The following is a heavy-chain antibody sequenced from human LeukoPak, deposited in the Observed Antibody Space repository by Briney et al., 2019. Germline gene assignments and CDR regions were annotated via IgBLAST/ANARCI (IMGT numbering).Heavy chain of an antibody. CDR3: ARTNAWHPGDY. J-gene: IGHJ4*02. CDR2: INQDGSIR. Sequence: GGSLRLSCAASGFMLSSYWMTWVRQAPGKGLEWVANINQDGSIRYYVGSVQGRFTISRDNAENSLYLQMYSLRAEDTAVYYCARTNAWHPGDYWGQGTLVTVSS. CDR1: GFMLSSYW. D-gene: IGHD2-2*01. V-gene: IGHV3-7*01.